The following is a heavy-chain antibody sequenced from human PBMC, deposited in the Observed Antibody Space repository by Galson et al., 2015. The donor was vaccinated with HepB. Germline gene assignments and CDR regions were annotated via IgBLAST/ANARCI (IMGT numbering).Heavy chain of an antibody. V-gene: IGHV1-24*01. CDR2: FDPEDGET. J-gene: IGHJ4*02. CDR1: GYTLTELS. Sequence: SVKVSCKVSGYTLTELSMHWVRQAPGKGLEWMGGFDPEDGETIYAQKFQGRVTMTEDTSTDTAYMELSSLRSEDTAVYYCATGSHSGVIVPFDYWGQGTLVTVSS. D-gene: IGHD3-16*02. CDR3: ATGSHSGVIVPFDY.